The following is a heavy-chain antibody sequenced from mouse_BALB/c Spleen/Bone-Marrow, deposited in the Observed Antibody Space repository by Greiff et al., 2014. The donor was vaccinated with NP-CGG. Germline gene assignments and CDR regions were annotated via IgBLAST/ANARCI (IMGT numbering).Heavy chain of an antibody. CDR1: GFSLTSYG. J-gene: IGHJ4*01. V-gene: IGHV2-9*02. CDR3: ARVYGSSYDPYYYAMDY. CDR2: IWAGGST. Sequence: QVQLQQSGPGLVAPSQSLSITCTVSGFSLTSYGVYWARQPPGKGLGWLGVIWAGGSTNYNSGLMSRLSISKDNSKSQVLLKMNSLQTDDTAMYYCARVYGSSYDPYYYAMDYWGQGTSVTVSS. D-gene: IGHD1-1*01.